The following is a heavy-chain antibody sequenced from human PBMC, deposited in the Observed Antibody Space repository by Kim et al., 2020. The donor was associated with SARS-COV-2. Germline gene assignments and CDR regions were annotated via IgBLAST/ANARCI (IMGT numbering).Heavy chain of an antibody. J-gene: IGHJ6*02. CDR3: ARDSPGDYYYYGMDV. V-gene: IGHV3-21*01. D-gene: IGHD3-10*01. Sequence: SVKGRTNMPLDNAKNALYLQMNSVRAEDTAVYYCARDSPGDYYYYGMDVWGQGTTVTVSS.